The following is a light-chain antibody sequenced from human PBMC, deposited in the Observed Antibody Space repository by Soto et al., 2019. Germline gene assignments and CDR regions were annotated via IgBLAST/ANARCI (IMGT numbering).Light chain of an antibody. J-gene: IGLJ1*01. CDR2: TTN. CDR3: ATWDGGLSGPFV. CDR1: NSNIGSDI. Sequence: SGLTLPPSASGTPGQRATISCCGSNSNIGSDIVNCYQLLPGAAPEVLINTTNQRPSGVPERFSGSKSGTSASLAISGLQSEDEANSSCATWDGGLSGPFVFGTGTKVTVL. V-gene: IGLV1-44*01.